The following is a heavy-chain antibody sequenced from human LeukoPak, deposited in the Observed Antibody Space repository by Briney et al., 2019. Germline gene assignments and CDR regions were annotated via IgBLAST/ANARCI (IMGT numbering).Heavy chain of an antibody. J-gene: IGHJ3*01. CDR2: ISGSGGSR. CDR1: GFTFSSYA. V-gene: IGHV3-23*01. Sequence: PGGSLRLSCAASGFTFSSYAMNWVRQAPGKGLEWVSTISGSGGSRYYADSVKGQFTISRDNSKNTLFLQMNSLRAEDTAVYYCAKDLWWFGEYDAFDFWGQGTMVTVSS. CDR3: AKDLWWFGEYDAFDF. D-gene: IGHD3-10*01.